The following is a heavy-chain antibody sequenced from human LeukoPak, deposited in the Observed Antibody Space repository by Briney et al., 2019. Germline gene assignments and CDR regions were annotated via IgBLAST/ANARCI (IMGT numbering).Heavy chain of an antibody. CDR2: ISTSGST. CDR3: AKNPVTGANPKFDY. V-gene: IGHV4-4*07. J-gene: IGHJ4*02. CDR1: GDSITNYY. Sequence: SETLSFTCTVSGDSITNYYWSWIRRPAGKGLEWIGRISTSGSTNYNPSLKSRVTMSVDTSNNQFSLKLTSVTAADTAVYYCAKNPVTGANPKFDYWGQGTLVTVSS. D-gene: IGHD6-19*01.